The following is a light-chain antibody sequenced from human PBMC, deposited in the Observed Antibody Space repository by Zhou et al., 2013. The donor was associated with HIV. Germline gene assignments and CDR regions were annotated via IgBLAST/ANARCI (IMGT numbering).Light chain of an antibody. J-gene: IGKJ1*01. CDR3: QQYNSFPRT. CDR1: QTVVSDY. V-gene: IGKV3-20*01. CDR2: GAS. Sequence: ENVLTQSPGTLSLSPGEKATLSCRASQTVVSDYLAWYQQKPGQAPRLLISGASSRAPGIPDRFSGSGSGTEFTLTISSLQSDDFATYHCQQYNSFPRTFGQGTKVEIK.